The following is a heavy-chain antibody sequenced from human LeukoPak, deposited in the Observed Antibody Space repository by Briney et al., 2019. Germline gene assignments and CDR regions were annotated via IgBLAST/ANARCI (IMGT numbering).Heavy chain of an antibody. Sequence: LSLTCTVSGVAISSASSPWAWIRKPPGKGLEWIGEINHSGSTNYNPSLKSRVTISVDTSKNQFSLKLSSVTAADTAVYYCARTTVVRGTYYMDVWGKGTTVTISS. V-gene: IGHV4-39*07. CDR3: ARTTVVRGTYYMDV. CDR2: INHSGST. D-gene: IGHD3-10*01. J-gene: IGHJ6*03. CDR1: GVAISSASSP.